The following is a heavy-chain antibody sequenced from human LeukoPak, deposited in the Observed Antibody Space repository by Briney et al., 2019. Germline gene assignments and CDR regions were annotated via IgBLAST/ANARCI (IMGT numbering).Heavy chain of an antibody. CDR2: IYCSKNT. CDR1: GGSISSSAY. V-gene: IGHV4-39*01. J-gene: IGHJ4*02. D-gene: IGHD5-18*01. Sequence: SETLSLTCTVSGGSISSSAYWGWIRQPPGKGLEWIGSIYCSKNTYYNPSLKSRVTISADTSKNQFSLTLGSVSATDTAVYYCVSPRGFSYGYFDYWGQGTLVTVSS. CDR3: VSPRGFSYGYFDY.